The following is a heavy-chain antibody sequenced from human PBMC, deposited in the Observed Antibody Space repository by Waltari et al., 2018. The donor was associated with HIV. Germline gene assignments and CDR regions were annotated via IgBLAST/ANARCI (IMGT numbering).Heavy chain of an antibody. J-gene: IGHJ3*02. V-gene: IGHV4-30-4*08. Sequence: QVHLQESGPGLVQPSQTLSLTCTVSGGTITGGDLYWSWIRQPPGKGLEWIGNMYYTGTTYYNPSLESRVTISLETSNNQFSLRLNSVTAADTAVYYCARADFWSGYYFAFDIWGQGTMVTVSS. CDR1: GGTITGGDLY. CDR2: MYYTGTT. CDR3: ARADFWSGYYFAFDI. D-gene: IGHD3-3*01.